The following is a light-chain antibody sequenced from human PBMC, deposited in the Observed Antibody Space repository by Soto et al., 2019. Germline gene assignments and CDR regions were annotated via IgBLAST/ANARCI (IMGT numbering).Light chain of an antibody. Sequence: QSALTQPRSVSGSPGQSVTISCTGTSSDVGGYNYVSWYQQHPGKAPKLMIYDVSKRPSGVPDRFSGSKSGNAASLTISGLQAEDEADYYCYSYAGSYTFYVFGTGTKGTVL. J-gene: IGLJ1*01. CDR3: YSYAGSYTFYV. CDR2: DVS. V-gene: IGLV2-11*01. CDR1: SSDVGGYNY.